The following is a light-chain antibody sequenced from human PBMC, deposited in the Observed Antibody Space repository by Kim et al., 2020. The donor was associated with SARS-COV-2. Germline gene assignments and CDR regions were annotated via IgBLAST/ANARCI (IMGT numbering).Light chain of an antibody. V-gene: IGLV2-11*01. CDR1: SRDVGGYNY. CDR2: DVS. CDR3: CSYAGSYTPVV. J-gene: IGLJ2*01. Sequence: QSVTISCTGTSRDVGGYNYVSWYQQHPGKAPKLMIYDVSKRPSGVPDRFSGSKSGNPASLTISGLQAEDEADYYCCSYAGSYTPVVFGGGTQLTVL.